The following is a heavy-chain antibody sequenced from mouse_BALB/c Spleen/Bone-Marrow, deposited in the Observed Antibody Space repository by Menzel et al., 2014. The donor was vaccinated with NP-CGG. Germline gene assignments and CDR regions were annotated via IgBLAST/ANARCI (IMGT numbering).Heavy chain of an antibody. J-gene: IGHJ4*01. V-gene: IGHV1S81*02. CDR3: TRLPH. CDR1: GYTFTSYY. D-gene: IGHD5-1*01. Sequence: VKLQESGADLVKPGASVKLSCKASGYTFTSYYMYWVKQRPGQGLEWIGEINPSNGGTNFNEKFKNRATLTVDKSSSTAYMQLSSLTSEDSAVYYCTRLPHWGQGTSVTVSS. CDR2: INPSNGGT.